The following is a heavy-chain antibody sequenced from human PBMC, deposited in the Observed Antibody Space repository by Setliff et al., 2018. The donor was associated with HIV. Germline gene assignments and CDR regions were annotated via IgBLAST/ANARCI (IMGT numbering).Heavy chain of an antibody. Sequence: SETLSLTCTVSGGSITSHNWNWIRQPPGKGLEWIGYIYYSATTNYNSSLRSRVTISLDTSKSQFSLRLTSVTAADPAVYYCARVVSRATVGGWNYYIDYWGQGTLATLSS. CDR2: IYYSATT. J-gene: IGHJ4*02. CDR3: ARVVSRATVGGWNYYIDY. D-gene: IGHD1-26*01. CDR1: GGSITSHN. V-gene: IGHV4-59*11.